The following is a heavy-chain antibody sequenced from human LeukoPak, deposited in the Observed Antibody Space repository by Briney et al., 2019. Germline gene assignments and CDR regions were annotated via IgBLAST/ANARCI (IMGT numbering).Heavy chain of an antibody. CDR3: AVSGSYLFIDY. CDR1: GFTFSSYG. J-gene: IGHJ4*02. V-gene: IGHV3-30*03. D-gene: IGHD1-26*01. Sequence: GGSLRLSCAASGFTFSSYGMYWVRQAPGKGLEWVAVISYDGSNKYYADSVKGRFTIARDNAKNSLYLQMNSLRAEDTAVYYCAVSGSYLFIDYWGQGTLVTVSS. CDR2: ISYDGSNK.